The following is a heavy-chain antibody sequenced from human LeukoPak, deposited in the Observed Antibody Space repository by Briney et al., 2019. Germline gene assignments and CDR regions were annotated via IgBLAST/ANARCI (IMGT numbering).Heavy chain of an antibody. Sequence: GGSLRLSCAASGFTFSSYTMNWVRQALGQGLEWVSTISDPHSGSQTHYADSVKGRFTISRDNSKNTLYLQMNSLRPEDTAFYYCAREASRTGTTSDYYVYYFDYWGQGTLVTVSS. V-gene: IGHV3-23*01. J-gene: IGHJ4*02. D-gene: IGHD3-22*01. CDR1: GFTFSSYT. CDR3: AREASRTGTTSDYYVYYFDY. CDR2: ISDPHSGSQT.